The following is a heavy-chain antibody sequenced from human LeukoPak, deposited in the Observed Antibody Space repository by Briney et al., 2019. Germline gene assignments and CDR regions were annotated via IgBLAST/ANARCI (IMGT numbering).Heavy chain of an antibody. CDR3: ARRVEGYYDSSGYYASLFDY. D-gene: IGHD3-22*01. J-gene: IGHJ4*02. Sequence: SETLSLTCTVSGGSISSSSYYWGWIRQPPGKGLEWIGTIYYSGNTYYNPSLKSRVTISVDTSKNQFSLKLSSVTAADTAVYYCARRVEGYYDSSGYYASLFDYWGQGTLVTVSS. V-gene: IGHV4-39*07. CDR2: IYYSGNT. CDR1: GGSISSSSYY.